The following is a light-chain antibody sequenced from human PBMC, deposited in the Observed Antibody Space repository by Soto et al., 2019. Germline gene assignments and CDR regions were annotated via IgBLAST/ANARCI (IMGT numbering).Light chain of an antibody. Sequence: IVMTQSPDSLAVSLGERATINCRSSQTVLYSSNNKNHLAWYQQKPGQPPKLLIYWASTREAGVPDRFSGSGSVTDFKLTISSLQAEDVAVYYCQPYYTTPYTFGRGTKLEI. J-gene: IGKJ2*01. CDR1: QTVLYSSNNKNH. CDR3: QPYYTTPYT. V-gene: IGKV4-1*01. CDR2: WAS.